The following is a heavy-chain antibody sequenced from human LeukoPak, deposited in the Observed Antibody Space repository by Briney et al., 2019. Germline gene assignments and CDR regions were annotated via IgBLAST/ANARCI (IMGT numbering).Heavy chain of an antibody. V-gene: IGHV3-74*01. CDR3: ASTTMAIPGDY. CDR2: INTDGSST. D-gene: IGHD5-18*01. Sequence: GSLRLSCVASGFSFSDHYMDWVRQAPGKGLVWVSRINTDGSSTNYADSVKGRFTISRDNAKNTLYLQMNSLRGEDTAVYYCASTTMAIPGDYWGQGTLVTVSS. CDR1: GFSFSDHY. J-gene: IGHJ4*02.